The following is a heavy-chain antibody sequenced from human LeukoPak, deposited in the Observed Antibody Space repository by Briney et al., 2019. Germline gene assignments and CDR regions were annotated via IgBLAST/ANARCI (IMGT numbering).Heavy chain of an antibody. Sequence: GGSLRLSCAASGFTFYTYSMNWVRQAPGKGLEWVAYITSSSSAVYYADSVKGRFTISRDNAKNSVDLQMNSLRVDDTAVYYSARADADYWGQGTLLTVSA. V-gene: IGHV3-48*04. J-gene: IGHJ4*02. CDR3: ARADADY. CDR1: GFTFYTYS. CDR2: ITSSSSAV.